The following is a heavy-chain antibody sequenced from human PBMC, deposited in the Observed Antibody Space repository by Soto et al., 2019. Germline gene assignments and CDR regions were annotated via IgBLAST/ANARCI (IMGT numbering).Heavy chain of an antibody. J-gene: IGHJ6*02. Sequence: EVQLVESGGGLVQPGGSLRLSCAASGFTFSSYSMNWVRQAPGKGLEWVSYISSSSSTIYYADSVKGRFTISRDNAKNSLYLQMNRLRDEDTAVYYCARDGTGGHNYYYYYGMDVWGQGTTVTVSS. D-gene: IGHD3-16*01. CDR2: ISSSSSTI. CDR1: GFTFSSYS. V-gene: IGHV3-48*02. CDR3: ARDGTGGHNYYYYYGMDV.